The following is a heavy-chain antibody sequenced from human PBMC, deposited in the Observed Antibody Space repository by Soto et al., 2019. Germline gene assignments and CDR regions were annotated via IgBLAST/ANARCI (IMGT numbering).Heavy chain of an antibody. Sequence: PAQTISLTCAISGDSVSNDGAAWDWIRQSPSRGVEWLGRTYYRSKWYNDYAVSVKSRITITPDTSKNQFSLQLNSVTPEDTAVYYCARAEFDIVLMVFARFDYWGHGTLLTVSS. V-gene: IGHV6-1*01. J-gene: IGHJ4*01. CDR3: ARAEFDIVLMVFARFDY. CDR2: TYYRSKWYN. D-gene: IGHD2-8*01. CDR1: GDSVSNDGAA.